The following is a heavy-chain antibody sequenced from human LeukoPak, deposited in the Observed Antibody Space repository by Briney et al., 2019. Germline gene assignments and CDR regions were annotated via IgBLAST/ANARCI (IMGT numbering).Heavy chain of an antibody. CDR2: VSSNSAYI. CDR1: GFTFSAYT. CDR3: AREGGRRRASNFDWFDP. Sequence: GGSLRLSCAASGFTFSAYTMNWVRQAPGRGLEWVSAVSSNSAYIYYADSLRGRFTISRDNAKSLLYLQINSLRADDTAVYYCAREGGRRRASNFDWFDPWGQGTLVTVSS. J-gene: IGHJ5*02. D-gene: IGHD3-16*01. V-gene: IGHV3-21*06.